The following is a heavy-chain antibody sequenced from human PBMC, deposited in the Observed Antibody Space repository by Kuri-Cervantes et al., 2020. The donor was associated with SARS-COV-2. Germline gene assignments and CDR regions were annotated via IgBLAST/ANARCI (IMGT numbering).Heavy chain of an antibody. CDR1: GFTFSSYW. V-gene: IGHV3-7*05. Sequence: GESLKISCAASGFTFSSYWMSWVRQAPGKGLEWVANIRQDGSEKYYVDSVKGRFTISRDNAKNSLYLQMNSLGAEDTAVYYCAKVSKSSVSDFWGQGTLVTVSS. CDR3: AKVSKSSVSDF. CDR2: IRQDGSEK. J-gene: IGHJ4*02. D-gene: IGHD6-19*01.